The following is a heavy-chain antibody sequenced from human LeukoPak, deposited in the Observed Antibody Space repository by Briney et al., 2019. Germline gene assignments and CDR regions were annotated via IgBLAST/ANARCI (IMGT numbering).Heavy chain of an antibody. J-gene: IGHJ4*02. CDR1: GFTFSYYA. V-gene: IGHV3-30-3*01. D-gene: IGHD2-15*01. CDR2: ISNDGGNR. CDR3: ADSDGYYYDV. Sequence: GGSLRLSCVASGFTSGFTFSYYAMHWVRQAPGKGLEWVAFISNDGGNRYFANSVKVRFTISRDNSKNTVYLQMNSLGAEDTAVYYCADSDGYYYDVWGQGTLVTVS.